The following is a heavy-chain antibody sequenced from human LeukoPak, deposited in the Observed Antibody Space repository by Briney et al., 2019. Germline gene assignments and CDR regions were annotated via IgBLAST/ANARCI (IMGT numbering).Heavy chain of an antibody. CDR3: ARDLDSRSCHY. CDR1: GGTFSSYA. CDR2: IIPIFGTA. J-gene: IGHJ4*02. D-gene: IGHD6-6*01. Sequence: ASVNVSCKASGGTFSSYAISWVRQAPGQALEWMGGIIPIFGTAKHAQKFQGRVTIPAHESTSTAYMQLSSLRSEDRAVYYCARDLDSRSCHYWGQGNLVTVSS. V-gene: IGHV1-69*13.